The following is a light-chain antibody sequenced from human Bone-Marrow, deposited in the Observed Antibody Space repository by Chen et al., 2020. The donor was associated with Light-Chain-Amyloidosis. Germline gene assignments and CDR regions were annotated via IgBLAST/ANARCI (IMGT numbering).Light chain of an antibody. V-gene: IGKV3-20*01. CDR3: QQYGTSPLT. Sequence: EIVLTQPPGTLSLSPGEGANPSCRAHQPISSNYLPWYQQTLGQAPRLLIYGSSSRATGIPDRFTGSGSGTDFTLTINRLEPEDFAMYYCQQYGTSPLTFGGGTKVEIK. J-gene: IGKJ4*01. CDR2: GSS. CDR1: QPISSNY.